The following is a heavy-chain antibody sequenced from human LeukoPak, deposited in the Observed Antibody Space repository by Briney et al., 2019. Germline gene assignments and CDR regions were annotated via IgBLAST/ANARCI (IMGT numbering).Heavy chain of an antibody. D-gene: IGHD3-16*02. CDR2: FDPEDGET. V-gene: IGHV1-24*01. CDR1: GYTLTELS. J-gene: IGHJ4*02. CDR3: ATGGPLGELTYYFDY. Sequence: ASVKVSCKVSGYTLTELSMHWVRQAPGKGLEWMGGFDPEDGETIYAQKFQGRVTMTEHTSTDTAYMELSSLRSEDTAVYYCATGGPLGELTYYFDYWGQGTLVTVSS.